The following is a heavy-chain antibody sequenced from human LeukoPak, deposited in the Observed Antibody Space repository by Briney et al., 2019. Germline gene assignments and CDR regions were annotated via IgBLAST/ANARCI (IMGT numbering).Heavy chain of an antibody. Sequence: SETLSLTCAVYGGSFSDYFWGWIRQPPGKGLEWIGEINHSGRTYYNPSLKSRVTISVDTSKNQFSLNLSSVTAADTAVYYCARDVVVVLAAIHYGMDAWGQGTTVTVSS. CDR3: ARDVVVVLAAIHYGMDA. D-gene: IGHD2-2*01. CDR1: GGSFSDYF. V-gene: IGHV4-34*01. J-gene: IGHJ6*02. CDR2: INHSGRT.